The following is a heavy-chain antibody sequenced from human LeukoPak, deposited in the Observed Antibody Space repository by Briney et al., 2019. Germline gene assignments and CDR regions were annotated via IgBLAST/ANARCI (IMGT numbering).Heavy chain of an antibody. CDR2: IYSGGST. V-gene: IGHV3-66*02. Sequence: GGSLRLSCAASGFTVSSNYMSWVRQAPGKGLEWVSVIYSGGSTYYADSVKGRFTISRDNSKNTLYLQTNSLRAEDTAVYYCASQGHYDYVWKAIDYWGQGTLVTVSS. CDR3: ASQGHYDYVWKAIDY. CDR1: GFTVSSNY. D-gene: IGHD3-16*01. J-gene: IGHJ4*02.